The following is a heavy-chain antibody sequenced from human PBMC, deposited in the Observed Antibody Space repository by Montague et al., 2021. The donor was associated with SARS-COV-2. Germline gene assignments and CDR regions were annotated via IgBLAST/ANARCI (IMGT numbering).Heavy chain of an antibody. CDR1: GDSINSGSYY. V-gene: IGHV4-61*02. J-gene: IGHJ1*01. CDR3: AGPDWLKH. Sequence: TLSLTCTVSGDSINSGSYYWSWIRQAAGKELEWIGCNYTSGRSNYNPSLRSRINMSLDTSKSWFSLNLTSVTAADTAVYYCAGPDWLKHWGQGALVTVSS. CDR2: NYTSGRS. D-gene: IGHD3-9*01.